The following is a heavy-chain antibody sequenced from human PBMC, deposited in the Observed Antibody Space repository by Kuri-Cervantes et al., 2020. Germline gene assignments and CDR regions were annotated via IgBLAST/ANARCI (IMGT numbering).Heavy chain of an antibody. J-gene: IGHJ4*02. V-gene: IGHV3-74*01. Sequence: GESLKISCAASGFTFSNYWMHWVRQAPGKGLVWVSRVNSDGKNTGYADSVKGRFTISRDNAKNTLYLQMNSLRAEDTAVYYCARVFSYYYGSGNDTFYFDYWGQGSLVTVSS. CDR3: ARVFSYYYGSGNDTFYFDY. CDR2: VNSDGKNT. CDR1: GFTFSNYW. D-gene: IGHD3-10*01.